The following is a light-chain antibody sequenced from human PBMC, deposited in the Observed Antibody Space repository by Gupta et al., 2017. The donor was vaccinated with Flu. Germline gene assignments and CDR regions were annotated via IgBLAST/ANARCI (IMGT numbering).Light chain of an antibody. CDR3: SSYTSTNTFWL. CDR1: SSDVGGYNY. V-gene: IGLV2-14*01. J-gene: IGLJ3*02. Sequence: QSALTQPASVSGSPGQSITISCTGTSSDVGGYNYVSWYQQHPGRAPKLMIYEVSNRPSGISNRFSGSKSGNTASLTISGLQAEDEADYYCSSYTSTNTFWLFGGGTKLTVL. CDR2: EVS.